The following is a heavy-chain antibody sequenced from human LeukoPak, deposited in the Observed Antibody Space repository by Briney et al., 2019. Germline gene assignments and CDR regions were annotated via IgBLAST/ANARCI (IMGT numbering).Heavy chain of an antibody. CDR1: GFTLSTNA. D-gene: IGHD3-22*01. CDR3: AKGRGRKLLITMIVVSLGDY. Sequence: PGGSLRLSCLTSGFTLSTNAMSWVRQAPGKGLEWISGISGSGASTYYADSVKGRFTISRDDSRNTLYLQMNSLRAEDTAVYYCAKGRGRKLLITMIVVSLGDYWGQGTLVTVSS. CDR2: ISGSGAST. J-gene: IGHJ4*02. V-gene: IGHV3-23*01.